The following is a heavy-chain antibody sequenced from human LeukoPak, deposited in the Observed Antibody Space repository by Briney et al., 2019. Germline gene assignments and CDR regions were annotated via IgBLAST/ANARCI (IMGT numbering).Heavy chain of an antibody. CDR1: GYTFTGYY. D-gene: IGHD3-10*01. CDR2: INPNSGGT. J-gene: IGHJ6*03. CDR3: ARQQSANYYGSGSSRFLAQDEIGLYYYYYMDV. Sequence: ASVKVSCKASGYTFTGYYMHWVRQAPGQGLEWMGWINPNSGGTNYAQKFQGRVTMTRDTSISTAYMELSSLRSEDTAVYYCARQQSANYYGSGSSRFLAQDEIGLYYYYYMDVWGKGTTVTISS. V-gene: IGHV1-2*02.